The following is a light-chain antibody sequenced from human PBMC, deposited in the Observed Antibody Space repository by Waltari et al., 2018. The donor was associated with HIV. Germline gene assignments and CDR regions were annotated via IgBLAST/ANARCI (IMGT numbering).Light chain of an antibody. Sequence: NFMLPPPHSMWECPGKSIVLSCPGSAGNIAHNYVQLYQQRPGSAPSTMIFEDNQRHTEAPDQFSASIDNSSNSASLTNSGLRTEDEADYYCQSYDGSGDIFGGGTRLSVL. J-gene: IGLJ2*01. V-gene: IGLV6-57*02. CDR3: QSYDGSGDI. CDR2: EDN. CDR1: AGNIAHNY.